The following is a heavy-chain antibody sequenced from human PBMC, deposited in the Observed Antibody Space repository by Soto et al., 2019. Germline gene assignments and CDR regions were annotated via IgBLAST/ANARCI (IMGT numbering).Heavy chain of an antibody. CDR1: GFTFNTYT. CDR3: ARAEVSRPHTYHGLDV. V-gene: IGHV3-21*01. J-gene: IGHJ6*02. CDR2: ISSRSIYI. Sequence: EVQLVESGGGLVQPGGSLRLSCAASGFTFNTYTMNWVRQAPGKGLEWVSSISSRSIYIYYADSVTGRFTISRDDARNSLYLQMNSLRAEDTAVYYCARAEVSRPHTYHGLDVWGQGTTVTVSS.